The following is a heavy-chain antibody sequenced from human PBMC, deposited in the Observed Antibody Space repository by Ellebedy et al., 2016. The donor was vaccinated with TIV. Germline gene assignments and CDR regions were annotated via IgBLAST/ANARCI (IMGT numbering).Heavy chain of an antibody. J-gene: IGHJ4*02. CDR1: GGSISSYY. V-gene: IGHV4-59*01. CDR2: IYYRGNT. D-gene: IGHD2-15*01. CDR3: ARAAQPNCSGGSCYRIDY. Sequence: MPGGSLRLSCTVSGGSISSYYWTWIRQPPGKGLEWIGYIYYRGNTNYNPSLKSRVTISVDTSTNQFSLKLSSVTAADTAVYYCARAAQPNCSGGSCYRIDYWGQGTLVTVSS.